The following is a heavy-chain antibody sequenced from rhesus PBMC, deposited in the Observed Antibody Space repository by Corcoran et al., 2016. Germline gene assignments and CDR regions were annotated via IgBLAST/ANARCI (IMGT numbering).Heavy chain of an antibody. Sequence: EVQLVESGGGLAKPGGSLRLSCAASGFTFSSYWMNWVRQTPGKGLEWISAINSGGGSTNYADSGKGRFTISRDNSKNTLSLQMNSLRAEDTAVYYCAKEYSSWSGDGLDSWGQGVVVTVSS. CDR2: INSGGGST. CDR3: AKEYSSWSGDGLDS. V-gene: IGHV3S42*01. J-gene: IGHJ6*01. CDR1: GFTFSSYW. D-gene: IGHD6-13*01.